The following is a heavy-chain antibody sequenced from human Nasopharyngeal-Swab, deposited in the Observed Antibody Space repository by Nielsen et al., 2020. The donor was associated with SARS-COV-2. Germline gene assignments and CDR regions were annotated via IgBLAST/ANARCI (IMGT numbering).Heavy chain of an antibody. CDR3: AKANQFFWFGQFRNDAFDI. J-gene: IGHJ3*02. CDR1: GFSVSTYF. D-gene: IGHD3-10*01. Sequence: GESLKISCAASGFSVSTYFMSWVRQAPGKGLEYVSVIYRDGSTYYADSVKGRFTISRDSFKNTLYLQMDTLRPEDTAIYYCAKANQFFWFGQFRNDAFDIWGQGTMVTVSS. CDR2: IYRDGST. V-gene: IGHV3-53*05.